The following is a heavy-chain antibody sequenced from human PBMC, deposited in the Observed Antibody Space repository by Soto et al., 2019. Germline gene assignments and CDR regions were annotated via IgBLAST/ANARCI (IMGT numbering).Heavy chain of an antibody. J-gene: IGHJ6*02. CDR2: ISYDGSNK. CDR1: GFTFSSYA. D-gene: IGHD3-10*01. Sequence: GGSLRLSCAASGFTFSSYAMHWVRQAPGKGLEWVAVISYDGSNKYYADSVKGRFTISRDNSKNTLYLQMNSLRAEDTAVYYCARDRYYYGSGTLAYYYYDMDVWGQGTTVTVSS. CDR3: ARDRYYYGSGTLAYYYYDMDV. V-gene: IGHV3-30-3*01.